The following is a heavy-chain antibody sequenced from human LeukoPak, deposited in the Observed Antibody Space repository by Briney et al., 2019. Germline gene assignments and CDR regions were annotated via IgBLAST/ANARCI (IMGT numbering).Heavy chain of an antibody. D-gene: IGHD6-13*01. CDR1: GFTFSNYN. Sequence: GGSLRLSCAASGFTFSNYNVNWVRQAPGKGLEWVSSISSSSSSIYYADSVKGRFTISRDNAKNSLYLQMNSLRAEDTAVYYCARGSSWSYFDYWGQGTLVTVSS. CDR3: ARGSSWSYFDY. J-gene: IGHJ4*02. V-gene: IGHV3-21*01. CDR2: ISSSSSSI.